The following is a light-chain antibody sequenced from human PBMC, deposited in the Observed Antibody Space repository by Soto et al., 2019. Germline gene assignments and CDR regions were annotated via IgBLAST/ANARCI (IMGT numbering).Light chain of an antibody. CDR3: QQYGGSPWT. J-gene: IGKJ1*01. CDR1: QSVSSNN. CDR2: RAS. Sequence: ENVLTQSPGTLSLSPGERSTLSCWAIQSVSSNNLAWYQQRPGQAPRLLIYRASTRATGIPDRFSGIGSGTDFTLTISRLEPEDFAVYYCQQYGGSPWTFGQGTKVDIK. V-gene: IGKV3-20*01.